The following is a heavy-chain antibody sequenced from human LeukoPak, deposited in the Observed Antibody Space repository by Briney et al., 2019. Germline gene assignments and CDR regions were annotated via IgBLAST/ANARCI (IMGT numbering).Heavy chain of an antibody. Sequence: PSETLPLTCTVSGGSISSSSYYWGWIRQPPGKGLEWIGSIYYSGSTYYNPSLKSRVAISVDTSKNQFSLKLSSVTAADTAVYYCARQRGRGITMVRGARYFDYWGQGTLVTVSS. CDR3: ARQRGRGITMVRGARYFDY. CDR1: GGSISSSSYY. D-gene: IGHD3-10*01. V-gene: IGHV4-39*01. J-gene: IGHJ4*02. CDR2: IYYSGST.